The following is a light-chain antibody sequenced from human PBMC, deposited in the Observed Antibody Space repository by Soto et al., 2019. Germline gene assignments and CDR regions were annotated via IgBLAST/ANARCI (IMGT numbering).Light chain of an antibody. CDR1: QSINAY. Sequence: DIQMTQSPSSLSASVEDTVTISCRASQSINAYLNWYQQKPGKAPKLLIFAPSTLQSGVPARFSGSGSGTDFTLTISSLQPEDCATYYCQQSYDTPFTFGPGTKVDI. J-gene: IGKJ3*01. V-gene: IGKV1-39*01. CDR3: QQSYDTPFT. CDR2: APS.